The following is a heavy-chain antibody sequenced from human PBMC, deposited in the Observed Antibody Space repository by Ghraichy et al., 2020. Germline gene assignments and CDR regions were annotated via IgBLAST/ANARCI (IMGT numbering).Heavy chain of an antibody. CDR3: ARGRGAASWFDP. CDR1: GGSISSGNYY. Sequence: SLNISCIVSGGSISSGNYYWSWIRQLPGKGLEWIGYIYYSGSTTYDPSLKSRVTISVDTSKNQFSLNLSSGTAADTAVYYCARGRGAASWFDPWGQGTLVTVSS. V-gene: IGHV4-31*03. CDR2: IYYSGST. J-gene: IGHJ5*02. D-gene: IGHD6-25*01.